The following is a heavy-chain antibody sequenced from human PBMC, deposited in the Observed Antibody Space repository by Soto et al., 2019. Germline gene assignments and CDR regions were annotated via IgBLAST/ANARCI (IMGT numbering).Heavy chain of an antibody. CDR2: IYYSGST. Sequence: SETLSLTCTVSGGSISSADYYWSSIRQPPGKGLEWIGYIYYSGSTYYNPSLKRRVTKSADTSKNQFSLKLSSVPAADTAVYFCDRATLQQQLTTHYYYGMDVWGQGTTVTVSS. V-gene: IGHV4-30-4*01. J-gene: IGHJ6*02. CDR1: GGSISSADYY. D-gene: IGHD6-13*01. CDR3: DRATLQQQLTTHYYYGMDV.